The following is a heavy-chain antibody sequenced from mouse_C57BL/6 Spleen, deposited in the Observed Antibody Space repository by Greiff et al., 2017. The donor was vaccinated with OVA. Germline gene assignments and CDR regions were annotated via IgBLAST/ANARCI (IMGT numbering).Heavy chain of an antibody. V-gene: IGHV1-54*01. CDR2: INPGSGGT. Sequence: VKLMESGAELVRPGTSVKVSCKASGYAFTNYLIEWVKQRPGQGLEWIGVINPGSGGTNYNEKFKGKATLTADKSSSTAYMQLSSLTSEDSAVYFCARRDDYDEGYYAMDYWGQGTSVTVSS. CDR1: GYAFTNYL. D-gene: IGHD2-4*01. CDR3: ARRDDYDEGYYAMDY. J-gene: IGHJ4*01.